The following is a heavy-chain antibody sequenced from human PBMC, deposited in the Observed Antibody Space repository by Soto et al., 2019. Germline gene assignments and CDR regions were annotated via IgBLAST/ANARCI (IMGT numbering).Heavy chain of an antibody. V-gene: IGHV3-11*06. CDR2: ISSSSSYT. Sequence: NPGGSLRLSCAASGFTFSDYYMSWIRQAPGKGLEWVSYISSSSSYTNYADSVKGRFTISRDNAKNSLYLQMNSLRAEDTAVYYCARVRITMMGGSLGSGMDVWGQGTTVTVSS. D-gene: IGHD3-22*01. CDR3: ARVRITMMGGSLGSGMDV. J-gene: IGHJ6*02. CDR1: GFTFSDYY.